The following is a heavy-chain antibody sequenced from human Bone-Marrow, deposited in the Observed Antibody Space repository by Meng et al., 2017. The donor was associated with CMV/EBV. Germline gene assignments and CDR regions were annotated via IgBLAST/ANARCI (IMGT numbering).Heavy chain of an antibody. CDR2: INHSGST. CDR1: GGSFSGYY. J-gene: IGHJ6*02. CDR3: ARFTLSSSGFYYYYYGMDV. V-gene: IGHV4-34*01. D-gene: IGHD6-6*01. Sequence: SETLSLTCAVYGGSFSGYYWSWIRRPPGKGLEWIGEINHSGSTNYNPSLKSRVTISVDTSKNQFSLKLSSVTAADTAVYYCARFTLSSSGFYYYYYGMDVWGQGTTVTFSS.